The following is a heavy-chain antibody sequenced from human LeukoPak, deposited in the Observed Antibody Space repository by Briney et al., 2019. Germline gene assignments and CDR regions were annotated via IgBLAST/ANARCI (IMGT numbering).Heavy chain of an antibody. V-gene: IGHV3-30*18. CDR3: ANALGVAQKYYFVMDV. D-gene: IGHD5-12*01. CDR1: GFTFSSHG. J-gene: IGHJ6*02. Sequence: GRSLRLSCAASGFTFSSHGMHWVRQAPGKGLEWVAIISYDGRNKYYADSVKGRFTISRDNSKNTLYLQMNSLRAEDTAVYYCANALGVAQKYYFVMDVSGQGTTVTVSS. CDR2: ISYDGRNK.